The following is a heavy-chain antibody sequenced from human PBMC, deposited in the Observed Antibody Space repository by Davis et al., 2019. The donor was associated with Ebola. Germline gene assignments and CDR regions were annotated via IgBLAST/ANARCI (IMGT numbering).Heavy chain of an antibody. CDR3: ARGWLREGMDV. CDR1: GDSVFGKNGA. Sequence: QTPSLTPALSGDSVFGKNGAWNWISHPPSRGLGWLGRTNYKSKWNTDYAASVKSRITINPDTSKNQFCLQLTPVTPEDTAMYYCARGWLREGMDVGGEGTTVTV. CDR2: TNYKSKWNT. V-gene: IGHV6-1*01. J-gene: IGHJ6*02. D-gene: IGHD5-18*01.